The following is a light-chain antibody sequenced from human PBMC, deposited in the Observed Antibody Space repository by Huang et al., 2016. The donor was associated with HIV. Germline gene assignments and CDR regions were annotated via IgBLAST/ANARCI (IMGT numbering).Light chain of an antibody. CDR1: QDMNNY. CDR3: QQYDNLPFT. CDR2: DAS. V-gene: IGKV1-33*01. J-gene: IGKJ3*01. Sequence: DIQITQSPSSLSTTVGDRVTITCQASQDMNNYLNWYQHKPGKAPKLLIYDASNLETVVPSRFSGSGSVTDFTFTITILQPEYIATYYCQQYDNLPFTFGPGTKVDIK.